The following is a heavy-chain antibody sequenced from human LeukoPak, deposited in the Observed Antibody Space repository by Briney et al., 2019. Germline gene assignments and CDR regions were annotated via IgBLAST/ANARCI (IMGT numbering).Heavy chain of an antibody. CDR1: GVTLSDHH. CDR2: IKQDGSEK. J-gene: IGHJ3*02. V-gene: IGHV3-7*01. D-gene: IGHD6-19*01. CDR3: ARNEQWLVNDAFDI. Sequence: PGGSLRLSCAASGVTLSDHHMDWVRQAPGKGLEWVANIKQDGSEKYYVDSVKGRFTISRDNAKNSLYLQMNSLRAEDTAVYYCARNEQWLVNDAFDIWGQGTMVTVSS.